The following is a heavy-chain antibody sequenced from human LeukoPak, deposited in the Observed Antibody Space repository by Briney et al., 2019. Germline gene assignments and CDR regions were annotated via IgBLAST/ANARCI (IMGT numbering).Heavy chain of an antibody. Sequence: GGSLRHACAASGFTFSNYALSWVRQAPGKGLEWVSSIGSSVNTTHYADSVKGRFTISRDNSKNTLYLQMNSLSAEDTAIYYCARDQAFDWFYYYYGMDVWGLGTTVIVSS. V-gene: IGHV3-23*01. CDR1: GFTFSNYA. CDR2: IGSSVNTT. CDR3: ARDQAFDWFYYYYGMDV. D-gene: IGHD3-9*01. J-gene: IGHJ6*02.